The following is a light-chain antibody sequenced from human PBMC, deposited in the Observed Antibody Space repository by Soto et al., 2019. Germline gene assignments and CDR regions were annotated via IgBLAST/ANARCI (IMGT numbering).Light chain of an antibody. V-gene: IGKV1-17*01. J-gene: IGKJ1*01. Sequence: DIQMTQSPSSLSASVGDRFTITCRASQGIRNDLSWYQQKAGKAPKXXIYAASSLHSGVPSRFSVSVSGTEGTITISSLQPEDGATYYCLQHNSDTRTFGQGTKVDIK. CDR2: AAS. CDR1: QGIRND. CDR3: LQHNSDTRT.